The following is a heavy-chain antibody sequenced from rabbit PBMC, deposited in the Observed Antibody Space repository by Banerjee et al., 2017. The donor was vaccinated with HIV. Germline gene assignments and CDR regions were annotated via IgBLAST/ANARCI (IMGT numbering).Heavy chain of an antibody. J-gene: IGHJ4*01. CDR3: ARAGGGDAFNL. CDR1: GFSFSSSYY. V-gene: IGHV1S40*01. D-gene: IGHD6-1*01. CDR2: IYTGSSGST. Sequence: QSLEESGGDLVKPGASLTLTCTASGFSFSSSYYMCWVRQAPGKGLEWIACIYTGSSGSTYYASWAKGRFTISKTSSTTVTLQMTSLTAADTATYFCARAGGGDAFNLWGPGTLVTVS.